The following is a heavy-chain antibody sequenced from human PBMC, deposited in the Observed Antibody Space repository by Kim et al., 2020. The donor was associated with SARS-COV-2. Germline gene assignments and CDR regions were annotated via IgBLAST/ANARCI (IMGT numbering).Heavy chain of an antibody. Sequence: ASVKVSCKASGYTFTSYGISWVRQAPGQGLEWMGWISAYNGNTNYAQKLQGRVTMTTDTSTSTAYMELRSLRSDDTAVYYCARDTPPYDYDSSGYYYVKLVYYFGMDVWGQGTTVTDSS. D-gene: IGHD3-22*01. CDR1: GYTFTSYG. CDR2: ISAYNGNT. V-gene: IGHV1-18*04. CDR3: ARDTPPYDYDSSGYYYVKLVYYFGMDV. J-gene: IGHJ6*02.